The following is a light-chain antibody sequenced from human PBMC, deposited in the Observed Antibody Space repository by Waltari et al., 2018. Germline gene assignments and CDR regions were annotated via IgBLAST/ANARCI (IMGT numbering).Light chain of an antibody. Sequence: QTVVTQEPSLSVSPGGTVTLTCALSYSSLSDCSYTTWYKQTPGHPPRTLVYKGYRRSSGVPDRFSGSILGNKAAITITGAQADDESDYYCAMYMGSGIWVFGGGIRLTVL. CDR1: YSSLSDCSY. J-gene: IGLJ3*02. CDR3: AMYMGSGIWV. V-gene: IGLV8-61*01. CDR2: KGY.